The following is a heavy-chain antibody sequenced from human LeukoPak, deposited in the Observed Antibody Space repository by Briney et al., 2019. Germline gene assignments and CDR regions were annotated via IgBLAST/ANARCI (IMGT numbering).Heavy chain of an antibody. CDR3: ASLVGSSSGGFDY. CDR2: MNPNSGNT. D-gene: IGHD6-19*01. Sequence: ASVNVSFKSSVYTFTIYDINWVRQATGQGLEWMGWMNPNSGNTGYAQKFQGRVTMTRNTSISTAYMELSSLRSEDTAVYYCASLVGSSSGGFDYWGQGTLVTVSS. J-gene: IGHJ4*02. V-gene: IGHV1-8*01. CDR1: VYTFTIYD.